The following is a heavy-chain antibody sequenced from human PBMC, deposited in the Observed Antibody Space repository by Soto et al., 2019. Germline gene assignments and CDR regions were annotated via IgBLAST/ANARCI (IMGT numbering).Heavy chain of an antibody. CDR1: GFTFSSYA. Sequence: LRLSCAASGFTFSSYAMSWVRQAPGKGLEWVSAISGSGGSTYYADSVKGRFTISRDNSKNTLYLQMNSLRAEDTAVYYCAKYTLGARGPFGYWGQGTLVTVSS. D-gene: IGHD1-26*01. J-gene: IGHJ4*02. V-gene: IGHV3-23*01. CDR2: ISGSGGST. CDR3: AKYTLGARGPFGY.